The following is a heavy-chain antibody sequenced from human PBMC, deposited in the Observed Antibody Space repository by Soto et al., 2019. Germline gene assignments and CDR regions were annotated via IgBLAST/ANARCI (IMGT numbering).Heavy chain of an antibody. V-gene: IGHV1-24*01. CDR1: GYTLTELS. Sequence: ASVKVSCKVSGYTLTELSMHWVRQAPGKGLEWMGGFDPEDGETIYAQKFQGRVTMTEDTSTDTAYMELSSLRSEDTAVYYCATVGAFEAYSSGWYGDYWGQGTLVTVSS. D-gene: IGHD6-19*01. CDR2: FDPEDGET. CDR3: ATVGAFEAYSSGWYGDY. J-gene: IGHJ4*02.